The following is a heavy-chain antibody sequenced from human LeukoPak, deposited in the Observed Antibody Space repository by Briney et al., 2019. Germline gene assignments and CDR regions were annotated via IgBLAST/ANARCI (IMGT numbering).Heavy chain of an antibody. CDR2: ISTDGNNE. V-gene: IGHV3-30*18. D-gene: IGHD6-19*01. J-gene: IGHJ4*02. Sequence: PGGSLRLSCAASGFSFTVYGIHWVRQAPGKGLEWVAVISTDGNNEYYANSVEGRFTISRDNSKNTVYLQMTSLRTEDTAVYYCAKDQIGWAPGYVSGPLDQWGQGTLVTVSS. CDR1: GFSFTVYG. CDR3: AKDQIGWAPGYVSGPLDQ.